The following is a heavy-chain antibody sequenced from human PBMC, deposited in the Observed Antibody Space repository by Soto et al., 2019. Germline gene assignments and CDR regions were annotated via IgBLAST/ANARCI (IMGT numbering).Heavy chain of an antibody. CDR2: INPNNGGT. CDR1: GYTFTDYY. J-gene: IGHJ6*02. D-gene: IGHD1-7*01. Sequence: GASVKVSCKASGYTFTDYYMHWVRQAPGQGLEWMGWINPNNGGTNYGQKLQGWVTITRDTSISTAYMELSRLRSDDTAMYYCARDRAGTNYYYYGMDVWGQGTTVTVSS. V-gene: IGHV1-2*04. CDR3: ARDRAGTNYYYYGMDV.